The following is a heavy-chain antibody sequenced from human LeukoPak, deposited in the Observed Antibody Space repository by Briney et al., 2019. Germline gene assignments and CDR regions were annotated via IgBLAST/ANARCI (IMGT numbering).Heavy chain of an antibody. J-gene: IGHJ4*02. CDR3: AKAMRGSALVFDY. D-gene: IGHD2-15*01. CDR1: GFTLSNYA. V-gene: IGHV3-23*01. CDR2: ITGSGGST. Sequence: GGSLRLSCAASGFTLSNYAMSWVRQAPGKGLGWVSTITGSGGSTYYADSVKGRFTISRDNSKNTLYLQMNSLGAEDTAVFYCAKAMRGSALVFDYWGQGTLVTVSS.